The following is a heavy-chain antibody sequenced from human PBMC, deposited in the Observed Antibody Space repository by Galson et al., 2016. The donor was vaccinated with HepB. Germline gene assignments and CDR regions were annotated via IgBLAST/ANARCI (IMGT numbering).Heavy chain of an antibody. V-gene: IGHV3-7*03. D-gene: IGHD6-13*01. Sequence: SLRLSCAASGLIFSSYWMSWVRQAPGKGLEWVANINQDGSYTFYIDSVKGRFSISRDNTKTSVYLQMNSLRAEDTAVYYCATSKAAPGCDWGQGTLVTVSS. CDR3: ATSKAAPGCD. J-gene: IGHJ4*02. CDR2: INQDGSYT. CDR1: GLIFSSYW.